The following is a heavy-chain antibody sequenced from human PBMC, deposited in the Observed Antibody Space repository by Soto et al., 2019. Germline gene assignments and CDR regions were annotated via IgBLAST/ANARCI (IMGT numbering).Heavy chain of an antibody. CDR3: ATRITVFGLLIPPFDP. J-gene: IGHJ5*02. CDR1: GGSISGYY. V-gene: IGHV4-59*03. CDR2: VSYSGST. D-gene: IGHD3-3*01. Sequence: PSETLSLTCTVSGGSISGYYWSWIRQPAGKALEWIGYVSYSGSTDYHPSLKSRVSISIDTSKNQFSLKMISVTAADTAVYYCATRITVFGLLIPPFDPWGQGTQVTVSS.